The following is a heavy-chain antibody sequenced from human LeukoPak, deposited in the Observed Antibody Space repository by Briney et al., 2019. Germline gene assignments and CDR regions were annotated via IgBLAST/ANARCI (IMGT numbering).Heavy chain of an antibody. J-gene: IGHJ4*02. Sequence: GRSLRLSCAASGFTFDGYGMYWVRQAPGKGLEWVSGITWNSDDMAYADSVKGRFTISRDNAKNCLYLQMNSLRVEDTALYYCTKVTDWRTGFDYWGQGTLVTVAS. CDR2: ITWNSDDM. D-gene: IGHD3-9*01. V-gene: IGHV3-9*01. CDR1: GFTFDGYG. CDR3: TKVTDWRTGFDY.